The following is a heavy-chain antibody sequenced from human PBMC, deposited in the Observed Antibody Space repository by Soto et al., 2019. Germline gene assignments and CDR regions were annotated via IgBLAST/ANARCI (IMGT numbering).Heavy chain of an antibody. Sequence: SVKVSCKASGGTFSSYSINWVRQAPGQGLEWMGGIIPIFGTANYAQKFQGRVTITADASTSTAYMELSSLRSEDTAVYYCARGGGSHSGGIDYWGQGTLVTVSS. CDR3: ARGGGSHSGGIDY. CDR1: GGTFSSYS. CDR2: IIPIFGTA. V-gene: IGHV1-69*13. J-gene: IGHJ4*02. D-gene: IGHD1-26*01.